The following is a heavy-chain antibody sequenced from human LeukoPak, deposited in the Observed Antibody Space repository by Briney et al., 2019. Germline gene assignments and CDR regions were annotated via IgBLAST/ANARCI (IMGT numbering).Heavy chain of an antibody. Sequence: SETLSLTCTVSGGSISSYYWSWIRQPPGKGLEWIGYIYYSGSTNYNPSLKSRVTISVDTSKNQFSLKLSSVTAADTAVYYCARAETTPYYFDYWGQGTLVTVSS. D-gene: IGHD4-17*01. CDR1: GGSISSYY. V-gene: IGHV4-59*08. CDR3: ARAETTPYYFDY. J-gene: IGHJ4*02. CDR2: IYYSGST.